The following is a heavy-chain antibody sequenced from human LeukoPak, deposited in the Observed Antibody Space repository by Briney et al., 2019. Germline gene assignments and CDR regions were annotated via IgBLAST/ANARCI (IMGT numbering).Heavy chain of an antibody. CDR1: AYSISSGYY. J-gene: IGHJ4*02. D-gene: IGHD1-26*01. V-gene: IGHV4-38-2*02. CDR3: ARGKSRGSHIDY. Sequence: SETLSLTCIVSAYSISSGYYWGWIRQPPGKGLEWIGSIYHSESTYYNPSLKSRVTISIDTSKNQFSLKLSSATAADTAIYFCARGKSRGSHIDYWGQGTLVTVSS. CDR2: IYHSEST.